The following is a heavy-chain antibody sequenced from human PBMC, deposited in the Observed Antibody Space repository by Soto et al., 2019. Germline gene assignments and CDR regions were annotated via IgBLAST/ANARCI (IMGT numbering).Heavy chain of an antibody. CDR2: INRSGST. CDR3: ARTYDSSGYYCDY. Sequence: PSETLSLTCAVYGGSFSGYYWSWIRQPPGKGLEWIGEINRSGSTNYNPSLKSRVTISVDTSKNQFSLKLSSVTAADTAVYYCARTYDSSGYYCDYWGQGTLVTVSS. J-gene: IGHJ4*02. V-gene: IGHV4-34*01. D-gene: IGHD3-22*01. CDR1: GGSFSGYY.